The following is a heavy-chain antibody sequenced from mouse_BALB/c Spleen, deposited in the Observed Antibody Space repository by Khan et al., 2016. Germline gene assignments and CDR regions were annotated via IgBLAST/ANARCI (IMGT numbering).Heavy chain of an antibody. CDR3: ARSYYGYDVEGYYYAMDY. CDR2: IDPANGNT. D-gene: IGHD2-9*01. J-gene: IGHJ4*01. Sequence: VQLQQSGAELVKPGASVKLSCTASGFNIKDTYMHWVKQRPEQGLEWIGRIDPANGNTKYDPKFQGKATITADTSSNTAYLQLSSLTSEDTAVYYCARSYYGYDVEGYYYAMDYWGQGTSVTVSS. CDR1: GFNIKDTY. V-gene: IGHV14-3*02.